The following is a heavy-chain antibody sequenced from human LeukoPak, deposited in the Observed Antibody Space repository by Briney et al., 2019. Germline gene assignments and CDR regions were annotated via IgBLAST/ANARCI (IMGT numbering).Heavy chain of an antibody. D-gene: IGHD5-12*01. V-gene: IGHV1-3*01. CDR2: INAGNGNT. Sequence: GASVKVSCKASGYTFTSYAMHWVRQAPGQRLEWVGWINAGNGNTKYSQKFQGRVTITRDTSAGTAYMELSSLRSEDTAVYYCARDRWLRPYYFDYWGQGTLVTVSS. CDR1: GYTFTSYA. CDR3: ARDRWLRPYYFDY. J-gene: IGHJ4*02.